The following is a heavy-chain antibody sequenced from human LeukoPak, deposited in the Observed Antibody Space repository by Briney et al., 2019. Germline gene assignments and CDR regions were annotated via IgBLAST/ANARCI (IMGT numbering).Heavy chain of an antibody. CDR1: GFTFDDYA. D-gene: IGHD2-15*01. CDR3: AKDSAHCSGGTCYSQPFDY. Sequence: GGSLRLSCAASGFTFDDYAMHWVRQAPGKGLEWVSGISWNSGSFGYADSVKGRFTISRDNAKNSLYLQMNSLRVEDTALYYCAKDSAHCSGGTCYSQPFDYWGQGTLVTVSS. J-gene: IGHJ4*02. V-gene: IGHV3-9*01. CDR2: ISWNSGSF.